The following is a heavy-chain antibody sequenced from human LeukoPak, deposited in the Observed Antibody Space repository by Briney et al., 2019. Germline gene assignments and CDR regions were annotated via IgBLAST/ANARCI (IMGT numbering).Heavy chain of an antibody. V-gene: IGHV1-2*02. D-gene: IGHD5-12*01. J-gene: IGHJ5*02. CDR3: ARALHMWLEGFDP. CDR2: INPNSGGT. Sequence: ASVKVSCKASGYTFTGYYMHWVRQAPGQGLEWMGWINPNSGGTNYAQKFQGRVTITRDTSISTAYMELSRLRSDDTAVYYCARALHMWLEGFDPWGQGPLVTVSS. CDR1: GYTFTGYY.